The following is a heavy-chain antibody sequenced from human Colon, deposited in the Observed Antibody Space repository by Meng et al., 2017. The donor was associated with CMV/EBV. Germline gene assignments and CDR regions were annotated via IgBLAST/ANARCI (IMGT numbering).Heavy chain of an antibody. CDR1: GGSTSSYY. CDR2: IYYSGST. D-gene: IGHD3-16*01. J-gene: IGHJ4*02. CDR3: ARDPWGPTDY. V-gene: IGHV4-59*01. Sequence: SETLSLTCTVSGGSTSSYYWSWIRQPPGKGLEWIGYIYYSGSTNYNPSLKSRVTISVDTSKNQFSLKLSSVTAADTAVYYCARDPWGPTDYWGQGTLVTVSS.